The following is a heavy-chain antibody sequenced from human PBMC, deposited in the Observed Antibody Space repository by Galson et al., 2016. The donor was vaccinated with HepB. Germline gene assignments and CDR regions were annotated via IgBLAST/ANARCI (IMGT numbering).Heavy chain of an antibody. CDR1: GFIFSNYW. V-gene: IGHV3-7*03. Sequence: SLRLSCAASGFIFSNYWMTWGRQAPGKGLEWVANIKEDGGEKHYLDSVKGRFTISRDNDKKSLYLQMNSLRAEDTAVYYCARAYYDSSGSFRYWCFDLWGRGTLVTVSS. J-gene: IGHJ2*01. CDR3: ARAYYDSSGSFRYWCFDL. CDR2: IKEDGGEK. D-gene: IGHD3-22*01.